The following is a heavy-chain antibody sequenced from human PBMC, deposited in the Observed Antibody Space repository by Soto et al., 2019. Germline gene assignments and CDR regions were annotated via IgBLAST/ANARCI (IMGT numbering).Heavy chain of an antibody. Sequence: PGESQKISCKGSGYSFTSYWISWVRQMPGKGLEWMGRIDPSDSYTNYSPSFQGHVTISADKSISTAYLQWSSLKASDTAMYYCARNGGGQNWFDPWGQGTLVTVSS. V-gene: IGHV5-10-1*01. CDR1: GYSFTSYW. CDR3: ARNGGGQNWFDP. J-gene: IGHJ5*02. CDR2: IDPSDSYT.